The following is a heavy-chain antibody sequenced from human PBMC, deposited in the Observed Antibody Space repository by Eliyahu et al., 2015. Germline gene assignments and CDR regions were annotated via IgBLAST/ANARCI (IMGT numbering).Heavy chain of an antibody. CDR3: ARDYLWFGESSPLDY. D-gene: IGHD3-10*01. CDR2: INPXGGST. J-gene: IGHJ4*02. V-gene: IGHV1-46*01. CDR1: GYTFTSYY. Sequence: SVKVSCKASGYTFTSYYMHWVRQAPGQGLEWXGIINPXGGSTSYAQKFQGRVTMTRDTSTSTVYMELSSLRSEDTAVYYCARDYLWFGESSPLDYWGQGTLVTVSS.